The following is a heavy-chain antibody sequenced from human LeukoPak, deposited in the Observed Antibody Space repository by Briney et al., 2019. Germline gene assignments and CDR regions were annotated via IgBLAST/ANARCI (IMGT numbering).Heavy chain of an antibody. CDR3: AFERYDFWSGYYTGDAFDI. D-gene: IGHD3-3*01. CDR1: GYSISSGYY. Sequence: SETLSLTCAVSGYSISSGYYWGWIRQPPGKGLEWIGSIYHSGSTYYNPSLKSRVTISVDTSKNQFSLKLSSVTAADTAVYYCAFERYDFWSGYYTGDAFDIWGQGTMVTVSS. V-gene: IGHV4-38-2*01. CDR2: IYHSGST. J-gene: IGHJ3*02.